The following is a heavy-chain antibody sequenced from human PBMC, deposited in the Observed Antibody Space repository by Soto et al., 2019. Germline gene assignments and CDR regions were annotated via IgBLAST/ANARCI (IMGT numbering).Heavy chain of an antibody. J-gene: IGHJ3*02. CDR1: GGSISSGTFY. V-gene: IGHV4-39*07. CDR2: INHSGST. D-gene: IGHD3-22*01. Sequence: SETLSLTCTVSGGSISSGTFYWSWIRQPPGKGPEWIGEINHSGSTNYNPSLKRRVTISVDTSKNQSSLKLSSVTAADTAVYYCARFKAPQQMVVVVISDDAFDIWGQGTMVTVAS. CDR3: ARFKAPQQMVVVVISDDAFDI.